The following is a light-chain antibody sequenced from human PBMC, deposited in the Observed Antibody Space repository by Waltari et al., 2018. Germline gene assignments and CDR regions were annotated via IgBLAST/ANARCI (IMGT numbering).Light chain of an antibody. CDR3: CSYAGSYTWV. J-gene: IGLJ3*02. Sequence: QHPGKAPKLIILDVTKRPSGVPDRLSGSKSGNTASLTISGLRAEDEAEYYCCSYAGSYTWVFGGGTKLTVV. V-gene: IGLV2-11*03. CDR2: DVT.